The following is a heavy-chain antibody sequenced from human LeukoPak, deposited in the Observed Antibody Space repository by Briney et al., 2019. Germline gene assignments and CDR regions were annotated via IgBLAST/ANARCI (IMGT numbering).Heavy chain of an antibody. D-gene: IGHD3-3*01. V-gene: IGHV3-23*01. CDR3: AKYAVRETFFGDY. J-gene: IGHJ4*02. CDR2: ISAGSSRT. CDR1: GFSFNNYA. Sequence: PGGSLRLSCAASGFSFNNYAMAWVRQAPGKGLEWVSGISAGSSRTYYADSVKGRFTISRDNSKDTLYLQMSSLRAGDTAVYYCAKYAVRETFFGDYWGQGTLVAVSS.